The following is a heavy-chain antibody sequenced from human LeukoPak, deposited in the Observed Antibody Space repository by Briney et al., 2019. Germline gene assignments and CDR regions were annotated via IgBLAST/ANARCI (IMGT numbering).Heavy chain of an antibody. V-gene: IGHV4-38-2*02. CDR3: ARGPRFGELLWHWFDP. D-gene: IGHD3-10*01. CDR1: GYSISSGHY. Sequence: PSETPSPTCTVSGYSISSGHYWGWIRQPPGKGLEWIGSMYHSGSTYYNPPLKSRVTISEDTSKNQFSLKLRSVTAADTAVYYCARGPRFGELLWHWFDPWGQGTLVTVSS. J-gene: IGHJ5*02. CDR2: MYHSGST.